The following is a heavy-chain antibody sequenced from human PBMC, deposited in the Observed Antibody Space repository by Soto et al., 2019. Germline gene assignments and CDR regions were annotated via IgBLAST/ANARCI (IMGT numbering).Heavy chain of an antibody. CDR3: ARLTRGVDDLDRLGEKFDY. V-gene: IGHV2-5*02. J-gene: IGHJ4*02. CDR2: IYWDDDK. Sequence: QITVKESGLTLVKPTETLTLTCTFSGFSLSTNGMGVGWIRQPPGKALEWLALIYWDDDKRYSPSLRSRLTIITDTSKNQVDLTMTTMDPVDTGTYCCARLTRGVDDLDRLGEKFDYWGQGTLVTVSS. CDR1: GFSLSTNGMG. D-gene: IGHD3-16*01.